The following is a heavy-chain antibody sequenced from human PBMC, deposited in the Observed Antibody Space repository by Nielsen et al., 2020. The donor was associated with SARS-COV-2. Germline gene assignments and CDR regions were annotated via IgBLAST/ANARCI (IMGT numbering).Heavy chain of an antibody. CDR2: ISYDGSNK. D-gene: IGHD3-10*01. V-gene: IGHV3-30-3*01. J-gene: IGHJ6*02. CDR3: AREITMVRGTNHYYYYYGMDV. Sequence: VRQAPGKGLEWVVVISYDGSNKYYADSVKGRFTISRDNSKNTLYLQMNSLRAEDTAVYYCAREITMVRGTNHYYYYYGMDVWGQGTTVTVSS.